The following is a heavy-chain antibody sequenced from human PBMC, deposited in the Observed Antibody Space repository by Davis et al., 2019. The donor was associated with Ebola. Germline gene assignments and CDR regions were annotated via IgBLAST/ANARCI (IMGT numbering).Heavy chain of an antibody. J-gene: IGHJ4*02. Sequence: AASVKVSCKASGYTFNGYYLHWVRQAPGQGLEWMGRINPNNGDTTYTLKFQGRVTMTRDTSIRTAYMELTRLTSDDTAVYYCARGIAAQLFDYWGQGTLVTVSS. CDR1: GYTFNGYY. D-gene: IGHD6-13*01. CDR2: INPNNGDT. V-gene: IGHV1-2*06. CDR3: ARGIAAQLFDY.